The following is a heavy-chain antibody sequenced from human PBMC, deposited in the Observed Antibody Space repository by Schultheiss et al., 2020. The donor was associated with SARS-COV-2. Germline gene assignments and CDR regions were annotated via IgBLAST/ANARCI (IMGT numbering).Heavy chain of an antibody. Sequence: GESLKISCAASGFTFSSYDMHWVRQATGKGLEWVSAIGTAGDTYYPGSVKGRFTISRENAKNSLYLQMNSLRAGDTAVYYCARGRDSSGYFGAFDIWGQGTMVTVSS. CDR2: IGTAGDT. V-gene: IGHV3-13*01. J-gene: IGHJ3*02. D-gene: IGHD3-22*01. CDR3: ARGRDSSGYFGAFDI. CDR1: GFTFSSYD.